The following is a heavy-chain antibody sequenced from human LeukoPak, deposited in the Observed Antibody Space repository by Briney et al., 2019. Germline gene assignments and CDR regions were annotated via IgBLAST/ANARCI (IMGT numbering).Heavy chain of an antibody. J-gene: IGHJ4*02. CDR2: ISYDGSNK. Sequence: GRSLRLSCAASGFTFSSYAMHWVRQAPGKGLEWVAVISYDGSNKYYADSVKGRFTISRDNSKNTPYLQMNSLRAEDTAVYYCARDFGSGSYDYWGQGTLVTVSS. V-gene: IGHV3-30-3*01. CDR3: ARDFGSGSYDY. D-gene: IGHD1-26*01. CDR1: GFTFSSYA.